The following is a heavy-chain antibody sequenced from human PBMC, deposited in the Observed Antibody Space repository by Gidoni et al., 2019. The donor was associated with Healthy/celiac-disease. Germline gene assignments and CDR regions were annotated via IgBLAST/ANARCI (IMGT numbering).Heavy chain of an antibody. V-gene: IGHV4-34*01. D-gene: IGHD2-2*01. J-gene: IGHJ5*02. Sequence: QVQLQQWGAGLLKPSETLSLTCAVYGGSFSGYYWSWIRPPPGKGLEWIGEINHSGSTNYNPSLKSRVTISVDTSKNQFSLKLSSVTAADTAVYYCARRYQLLGTAFDPWGQGTLVTVSS. CDR2: INHSGST. CDR1: GGSFSGYY. CDR3: ARRYQLLGTAFDP.